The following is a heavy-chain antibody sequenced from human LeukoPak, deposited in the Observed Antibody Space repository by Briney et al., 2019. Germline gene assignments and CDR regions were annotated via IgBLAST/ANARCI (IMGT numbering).Heavy chain of an antibody. CDR3: ARVGVGALFY. Sequence: PSETLSLTCTVSGGSISSCTYSWGWIRQPPGKGLEWIGSISCSGSTYYNPSLKSRVTISVDTSKNQFSLYLDSVTAADTAVYYCARVGVGALFYWGQGTLVTVSS. V-gene: IGHV4-39*07. D-gene: IGHD1-26*01. CDR2: ISCSGST. CDR1: GGSISSCTYS. J-gene: IGHJ4*02.